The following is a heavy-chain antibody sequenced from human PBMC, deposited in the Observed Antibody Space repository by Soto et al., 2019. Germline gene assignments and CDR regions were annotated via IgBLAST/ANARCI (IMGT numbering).Heavy chain of an antibody. CDR2: IIPILGIA. D-gene: IGHD3-16*01. CDR3: ARSLGLPGLSD. CDR1: GGAFSSYT. V-gene: IGHV1-69*02. Sequence: QVQLVQSGAEVKKPGSSVKVSCKASGGAFSSYTISWVRQAPGQGLEWMGRIIPILGIANYAQKFQGRVTITADKSTSTAYMELSSLRSEDTAVYYCARSLGLPGLSDWGQGTLVTVSS. J-gene: IGHJ4*02.